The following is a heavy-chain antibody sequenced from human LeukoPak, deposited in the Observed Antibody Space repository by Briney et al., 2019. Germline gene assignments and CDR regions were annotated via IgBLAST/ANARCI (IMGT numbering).Heavy chain of an antibody. CDR2: LSGGAGRT. V-gene: IGHV3-23*01. CDR1: GFTFNNYA. CDR3: AGRVTGYSSGYVY. Sequence: GGSLRLSCAASGFTFNNYAMNWVRQAPGKGLEWVSALSGGAGRTYYADSVKGRFTISRDNSENIVYLQMNNLRAEDTAVYYCAGRVTGYSSGYVYWGQGTLVTVSS. J-gene: IGHJ4*02. D-gene: IGHD5-18*01.